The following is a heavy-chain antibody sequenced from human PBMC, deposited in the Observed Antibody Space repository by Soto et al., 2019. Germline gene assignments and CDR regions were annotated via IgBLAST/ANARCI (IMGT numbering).Heavy chain of an antibody. V-gene: IGHV1-69*02. J-gene: IGHJ4*02. CDR1: GGTFSSYT. D-gene: IGHD3-3*01. CDR3: ARFRITIFGVINPNFDY. Sequence: SVKVSCKASGGTFSSYTISWVRQAPGQGLEWMGRIIPILGIANYAQKFQGRVTITADKSTSTAYMELRSLRSDDTAVYYCARFRITIFGVINPNFDYWGQGTLVTVSS. CDR2: IIPILGIA.